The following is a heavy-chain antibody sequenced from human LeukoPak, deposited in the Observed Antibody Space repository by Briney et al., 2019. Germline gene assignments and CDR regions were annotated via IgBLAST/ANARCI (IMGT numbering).Heavy chain of an antibody. CDR1: GGTFSSYA. D-gene: IGHD6-13*01. CDR2: INPSGGST. Sequence: ASVKVSCKASGGTFSSYAISWVRQAPGQGLEWMGIINPSGGSTSYAQKFQGRVTMTRDTSTSTVYMELSSLRSEDTAVYYCARDVAAAGTKFDPWGQGTLVTVSS. CDR3: ARDVAAAGTKFDP. V-gene: IGHV1-46*01. J-gene: IGHJ5*02.